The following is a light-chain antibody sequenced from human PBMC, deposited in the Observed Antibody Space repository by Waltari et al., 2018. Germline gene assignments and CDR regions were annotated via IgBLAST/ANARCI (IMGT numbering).Light chain of an antibody. Sequence: DIQMTQSPSPIAASVVDNLPITCRASQGINNYLAWFQQKQGTVPKRLIYSASNLQSGVPSRFSGSVSGKEFTLTISGMQPEDFETYYCLQHYTYPLTFGPGTTVDIK. CDR1: QGINNY. CDR3: LQHYTYPLT. J-gene: IGKJ3*01. CDR2: SAS. V-gene: IGKV1-17*03.